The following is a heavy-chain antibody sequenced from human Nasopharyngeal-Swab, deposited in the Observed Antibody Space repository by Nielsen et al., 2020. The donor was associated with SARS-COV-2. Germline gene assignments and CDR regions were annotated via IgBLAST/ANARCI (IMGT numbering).Heavy chain of an antibody. V-gene: IGHV4-61*01. D-gene: IGHD2-15*01. CDR3: ARVLTRNLVVALVLDAFDI. CDR1: GGSVSSGSYY. J-gene: IGHJ3*02. Sequence: SETLSLTCTVSGGSVSSGSYYWSWIRQPPGKGLEWIGYIYYSGSTYYNPSLKSRVTISVDKSKNQFSLKLSSVTAADTAVYYCARVLTRNLVVALVLDAFDIWGQGTMVTVSS. CDR2: IYYSGST.